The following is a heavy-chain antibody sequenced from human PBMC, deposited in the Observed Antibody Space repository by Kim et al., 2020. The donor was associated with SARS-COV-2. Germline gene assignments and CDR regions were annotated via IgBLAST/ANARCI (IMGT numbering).Heavy chain of an antibody. CDR1: GYTFTSYY. CDR2: INPSGGST. V-gene: IGHV1-46*01. CDR3: ARPRIAAAGTGAFDI. Sequence: ASVKVSCKASGYTFTSYYMHWVRQAPGQGLEWMGIINPSGGSTSYAQKFQGRVTMTRDTSTSTVYMELSSLRSEDTAVYYCARPRIAAAGTGAFDIWGQGTMVTVSS. D-gene: IGHD6-13*01. J-gene: IGHJ3*02.